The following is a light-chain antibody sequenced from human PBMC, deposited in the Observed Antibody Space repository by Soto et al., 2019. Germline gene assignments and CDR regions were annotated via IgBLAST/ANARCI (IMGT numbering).Light chain of an antibody. J-gene: IGLJ1*01. CDR1: SSDVGGYNY. CDR3: CSYTSSSTPNYV. Sequence: SPGQSITISCTGTSSDVGGYNYVSWYQQHPGKAPKLMIYDVSDRPSGVSNRFSGSKSGNTASLTISGLQAEDEADYYCCSYTSSSTPNYVFGIGTKVTVL. V-gene: IGLV2-14*04. CDR2: DVS.